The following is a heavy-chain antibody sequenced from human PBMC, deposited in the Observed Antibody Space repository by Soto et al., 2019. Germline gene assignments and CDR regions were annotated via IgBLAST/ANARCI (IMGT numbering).Heavy chain of an antibody. CDR1: GFTFSSYW. D-gene: IGHD3-22*01. CDR2: IEYDGSEK. V-gene: IGHV3-7*03. CDR3: ASSPHKDSRPDY. Sequence: GGSLRLSCAASGFTFSSYWMSWVRQAPGRGLEWMANIEYDGSEKYYVDSVKGRLTISRDNAKNSLYLQMNSLRAEDTAVYYCASSPHKDSRPDYWGQGTLVTAPQ. J-gene: IGHJ4*02.